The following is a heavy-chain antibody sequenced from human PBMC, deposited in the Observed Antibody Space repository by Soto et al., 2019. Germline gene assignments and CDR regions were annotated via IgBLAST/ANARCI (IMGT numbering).Heavy chain of an antibody. CDR2: MNPNSGNT. Sequence: QVQLVQSGAEVKKPGASVKVSCKASGYTFTSYDINWVRQATGQGLEWMGWMNPNSGNTGYAQKFHGRVTMTRNTFTSTAYMELSSLRSEETAVYYCARGDSSGWYRPLVFDYWGQEPLATVSP. CDR3: ARGDSSGWYRPLVFDY. J-gene: IGHJ4*02. V-gene: IGHV1-8*01. D-gene: IGHD6-19*01. CDR1: GYTFTSYD.